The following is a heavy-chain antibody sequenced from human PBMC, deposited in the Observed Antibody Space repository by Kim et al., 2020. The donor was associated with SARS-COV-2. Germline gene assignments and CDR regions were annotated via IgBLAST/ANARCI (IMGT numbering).Heavy chain of an antibody. D-gene: IGHD3-10*01. V-gene: IGHV4-59*01. CDR2: T. CDR3: ARDYGYGMDV. J-gene: IGHJ6*02. Sequence: TNYTPSLKSRVTISVDTSKNQFSLKLSSVTAADTAGYYWARDYGYGMDVWGQGTTVTVSS.